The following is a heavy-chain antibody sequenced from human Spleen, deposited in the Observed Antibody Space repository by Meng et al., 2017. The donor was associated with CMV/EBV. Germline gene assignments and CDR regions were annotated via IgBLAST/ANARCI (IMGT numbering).Heavy chain of an antibody. Sequence: GGSLRLSCAASGFTFSSYNMNWVRQAPGKGLEWVSAISGSGGSTYYADSVKGRFTISRDNSKTTLYLQMNSLRAEDTAVYYCAKDLLAYCGGDCYDNWFDPWGQGTLVTVSS. J-gene: IGHJ5*02. CDR3: AKDLLAYCGGDCYDNWFDP. CDR1: GFTFSSYN. V-gene: IGHV3-23*01. CDR2: ISGSGGST. D-gene: IGHD2-21*01.